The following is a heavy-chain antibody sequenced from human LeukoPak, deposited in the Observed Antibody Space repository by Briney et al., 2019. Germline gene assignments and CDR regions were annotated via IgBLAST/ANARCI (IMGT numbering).Heavy chain of an antibody. CDR2: IYHSGST. J-gene: IGHJ4*02. V-gene: IGHV4-4*02. CDR1: GGSISSSNW. Sequence: SGTLSLTCAVSGGSISSSNWWSWVRQPPGKGLEWIGEIYHSGSTNYNPSLKSRVTISVDTSKNQFSLKLSSVTAADTAVYYCARGGFAYYYDSSGYYYFDYWGQGTLVTVSS. D-gene: IGHD3-22*01. CDR3: ARGGFAYYYDSSGYYYFDY.